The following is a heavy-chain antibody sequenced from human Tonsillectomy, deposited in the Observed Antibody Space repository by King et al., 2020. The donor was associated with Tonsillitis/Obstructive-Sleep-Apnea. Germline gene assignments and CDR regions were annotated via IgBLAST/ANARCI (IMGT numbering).Heavy chain of an antibody. CDR2: IYCGGST. CDR1: GFTVSSNY. V-gene: IGHV3-53*01. Sequence: VQLVEYGGGLIQPGGSLRLSCAASGFTVSSNYINWVRQAPGKGLEWVSVIYCGGSTYYADSVKGRFTISRDNSKNTLYLQMHSLRAEDTAVYYCARDEAGAAAFDYWGQGTLVTVSS. CDR3: ARDEAGAAAFDY. D-gene: IGHD6-13*01. J-gene: IGHJ4*02.